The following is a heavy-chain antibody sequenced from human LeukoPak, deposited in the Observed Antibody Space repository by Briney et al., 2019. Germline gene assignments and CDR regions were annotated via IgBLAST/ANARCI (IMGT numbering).Heavy chain of an antibody. CDR3: ARDPILGYSSSWNDY. Sequence: GGSLRLSCAASGFTFSSYSMNWVRQAPGKGLERISYISSSSSTTYYADSVKGRFTISRDNAKNSLYLQMNSLRDEDTAVYYCARDPILGYSSSWNDYWGQGTLVTVSS. CDR1: GFTFSSYS. D-gene: IGHD6-13*01. V-gene: IGHV3-48*02. J-gene: IGHJ4*02. CDR2: ISSSSSTT.